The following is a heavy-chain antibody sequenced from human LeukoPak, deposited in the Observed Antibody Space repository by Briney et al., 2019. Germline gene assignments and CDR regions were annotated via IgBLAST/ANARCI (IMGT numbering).Heavy chain of an antibody. CDR3: ARVRDPQTVYGDYFDY. D-gene: IGHD4-17*01. Sequence: SETLSLTCSVSGASISRYYWSWIRQPPGKGLEWIGYIYYSGSTNYNPSLKSRVTISVDTSKNQFSLKLSSVTAADTAVYYCARVRDPQTVYGDYFDYWGQGTLVTVSS. J-gene: IGHJ4*02. CDR2: IYYSGST. CDR1: GASISRYY. V-gene: IGHV4-59*01.